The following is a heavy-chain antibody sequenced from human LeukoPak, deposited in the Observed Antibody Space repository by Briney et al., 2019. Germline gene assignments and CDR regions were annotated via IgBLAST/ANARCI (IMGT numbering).Heavy chain of an antibody. CDR3: ARSYVDGHDVLTGYRLKYGMDI. CDR2: FYYNAHV. D-gene: IGHD3-9*01. J-gene: IGHJ6*02. V-gene: IGHV4-31*03. CDR1: GGSISSGGYY. Sequence: NPSQTLSLTCTVSGGSISSGGYYWSWIRQHPGKGLEWIGYFYYNAHVSDNPSLKNRVTMSLDASKNQFSLRLTSVTAADTAVYYCARSYVDGHDVLTGYRLKYGMDIWGQGITVIVSS.